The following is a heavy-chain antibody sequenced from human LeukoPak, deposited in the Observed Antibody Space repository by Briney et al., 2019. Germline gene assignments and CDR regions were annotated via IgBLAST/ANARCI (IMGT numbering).Heavy chain of an antibody. D-gene: IGHD3-3*01. CDR3: ARDRMDFWSGSPYYMDV. CDR1: GFTFTSSA. CDR2: IVVGSGNT. Sequence: SVKVSCKASGFTFTSSAVQWVRQARGQRLEWIGWIVVGSGNTNYAQKFQERVTITRDMSTSTAYMELSSLRSEDTAVYYCARDRMDFWSGSPYYMDVWGKGTTVTVSS. V-gene: IGHV1-58*01. J-gene: IGHJ6*03.